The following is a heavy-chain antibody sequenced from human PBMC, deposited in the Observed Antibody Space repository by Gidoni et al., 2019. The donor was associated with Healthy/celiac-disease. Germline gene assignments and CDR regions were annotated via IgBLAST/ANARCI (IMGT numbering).Heavy chain of an antibody. CDR3: AKRGAGLYGMDV. J-gene: IGHJ6*02. D-gene: IGHD6-25*01. CDR1: GVTFDDYA. CDR2: SSGKSGSI. Sequence: EVQLVESGGGLVQPGRSLRLSCAASGVTFDDYAMHWVRQAPGKGLEWVSCSSGKSGSIGYADSVKGRFTISRDNAKNSRYLQTNRLRAEDTALYDCAKRGAGLYGMDVWGQGTTVTVSS. V-gene: IGHV3-9*01.